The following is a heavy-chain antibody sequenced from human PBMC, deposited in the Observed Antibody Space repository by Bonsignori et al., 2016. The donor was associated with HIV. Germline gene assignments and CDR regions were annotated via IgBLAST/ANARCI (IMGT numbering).Heavy chain of an antibody. Sequence: SETLSLTCTVSGGSISSYYWSWIRQPPGKGLEWIGYIYYSGSTNYNPSLKSRVTISVDTSKNQFSLKLSSVTAADTAVYYCARVSFALYMDVWGKGTTVTVSS. J-gene: IGHJ6*03. CDR3: ARVSFALYMDV. V-gene: IGHV4-59*01. CDR2: IYYSGST. CDR1: GGSISSYY. D-gene: IGHD3-16*02.